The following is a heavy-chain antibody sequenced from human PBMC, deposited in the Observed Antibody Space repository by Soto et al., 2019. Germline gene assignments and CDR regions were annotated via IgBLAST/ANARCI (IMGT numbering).Heavy chain of an antibody. D-gene: IGHD1-20*01. Sequence: GGSLRLSCAASGFNVGAFAVNWVRQAPGKGLEWVSGISVSDAFIYYADSVRGRFSISRDASENILYLQMNSLRVDNTALYYCTRETVAGITGLDYWGPGTLV. J-gene: IGHJ4*02. CDR2: ISVSDAFI. CDR1: GFNVGAFA. V-gene: IGHV3-23*01. CDR3: TRETVAGITGLDY.